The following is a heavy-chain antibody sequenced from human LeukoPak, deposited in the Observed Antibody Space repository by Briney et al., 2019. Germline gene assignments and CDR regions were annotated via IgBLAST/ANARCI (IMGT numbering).Heavy chain of an antibody. J-gene: IGHJ4*02. V-gene: IGHV3-48*02. Sequence: QPGGSLRLSCAASGFTFSSYNMNWVRQAPGKGLEWVSDISSSGSTIYFADSVKGRFTISRDNAKNSLYLQMNSLRDEDTAVYYCARLEYYYVSGNYYKLFVYWGQGTLVTVCS. CDR2: ISSSGSTI. CDR3: ARLEYYYVSGNYYKLFVY. D-gene: IGHD3-10*01. CDR1: GFTFSSYN.